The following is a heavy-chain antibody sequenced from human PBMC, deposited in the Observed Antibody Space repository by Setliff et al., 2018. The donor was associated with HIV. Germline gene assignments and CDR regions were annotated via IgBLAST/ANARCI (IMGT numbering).Heavy chain of an antibody. Sequence: SVKVSCKASGGTFSSYAMSWVRQAPGQGLEWMGGIIPIFGTPTYAQKFQGRVTITVDEFTTTAYMELSSLRSEATSVYYCAKIRNRDYFDNSGYYSPYYFDYWGQGTLVTVSS. CDR1: GGTFSSYA. J-gene: IGHJ4*02. CDR2: IIPIFGTP. CDR3: AKIRNRDYFDNSGYYSPYYFDY. D-gene: IGHD3-22*01. V-gene: IGHV1-69*13.